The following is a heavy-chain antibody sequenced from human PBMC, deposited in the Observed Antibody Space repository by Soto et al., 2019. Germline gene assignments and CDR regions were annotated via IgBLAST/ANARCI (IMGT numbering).Heavy chain of an antibody. Sequence: PGGSLRLSCAASGFTFSSYWMSWVRQAPGKGLEWVANIKQDGSEKYYVDSVKGRFTISRDNAKNSLYLQMNSLRAEDTAVYYCARDPLYSSGWKHIQYFDYWGQGTLVTVSS. CDR1: GFTFSSYW. J-gene: IGHJ4*02. V-gene: IGHV3-7*01. CDR3: ARDPLYSSGWKHIQYFDY. D-gene: IGHD6-19*01. CDR2: IKQDGSEK.